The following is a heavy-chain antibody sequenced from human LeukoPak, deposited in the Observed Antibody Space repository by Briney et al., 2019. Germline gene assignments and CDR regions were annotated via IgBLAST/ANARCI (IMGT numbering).Heavy chain of an antibody. J-gene: IGHJ1*01. CDR1: GGSISSGGYS. Sequence: SETLSLTCAVSGGSISSGGYSWSWIRQPPGKGLEWIGYIYHSGSTYYNPSLKSRVTISVDRSKNQFSLKLSSVTAADTAVYYCARGLYSSNWFEYFHHWGQGTLVTVSS. V-gene: IGHV4-30-2*01. D-gene: IGHD6-13*01. CDR2: IYHSGST. CDR3: ARGLYSSNWFEYFHH.